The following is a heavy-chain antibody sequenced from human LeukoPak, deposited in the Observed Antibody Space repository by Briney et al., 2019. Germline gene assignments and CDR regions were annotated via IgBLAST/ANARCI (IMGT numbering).Heavy chain of an antibody. Sequence: KPSGTLSLTCAVYGGSFSGYYWSWIRQPPGKGLEWIGEINHSGGTNYNPSLKSRVAMSVDTSKNQFSLKLSSVTAADTAVYYCARGPTRRVYYYYYYYMDVWGKGTTVTVSS. CDR1: GGSFSGYY. CDR3: ARGPTRRVYYYYYYYMDV. CDR2: INHSGGT. J-gene: IGHJ6*03. D-gene: IGHD6-13*01. V-gene: IGHV4-34*01.